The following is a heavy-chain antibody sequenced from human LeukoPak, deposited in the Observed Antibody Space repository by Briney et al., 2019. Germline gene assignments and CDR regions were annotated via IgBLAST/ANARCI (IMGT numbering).Heavy chain of an antibody. V-gene: IGHV3-23*01. Sequence: PGGSLRLSCAASGFTFSSYAMSWVRQAPGKGLEWVSAISGSGGSTYYADSVKGRFTISRDNSKNTLYLKMNSLRAEDTAVYYCAKRYSSSWYGDDAFDIWGQGTMVTVSS. CDR3: AKRYSSSWYGDDAFDI. CDR2: ISGSGGST. J-gene: IGHJ3*02. D-gene: IGHD6-13*01. CDR1: GFTFSSYA.